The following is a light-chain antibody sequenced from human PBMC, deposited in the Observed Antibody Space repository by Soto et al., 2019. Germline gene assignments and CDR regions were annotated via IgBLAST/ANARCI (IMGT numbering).Light chain of an antibody. J-gene: IGKJ1*01. CDR3: QHYNRYSEA. CDR2: KAS. Sequence: DIQMTQSPSTLSGSVGDRVTITCRASQTISSWLAWYQQKPGKAPKLLIYKASTLKSGVPSRFSGSGSGTEFTLTISSLQPDDFATYCCQHYNRYSEAFGQGTKVDIK. CDR1: QTISSW. V-gene: IGKV1-5*03.